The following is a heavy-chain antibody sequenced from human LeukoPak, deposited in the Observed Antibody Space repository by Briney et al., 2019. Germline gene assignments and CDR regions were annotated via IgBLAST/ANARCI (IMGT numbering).Heavy chain of an antibody. D-gene: IGHD3-10*01. V-gene: IGHV3-74*01. CDR2: IKGDGSGT. J-gene: IGHJ4*02. CDR3: AKDYYGPGY. CDR1: GFTFSSIW. Sequence: PGGSLRLSCAASGFTFSSIWMQWVRQAPGKGVVWVSRIKGDGSGTSYGDSVEGRFTISRDNAKNTLYLQMNSLRVEDTAVYYCAKDYYGPGYWGQGTLVTVSS.